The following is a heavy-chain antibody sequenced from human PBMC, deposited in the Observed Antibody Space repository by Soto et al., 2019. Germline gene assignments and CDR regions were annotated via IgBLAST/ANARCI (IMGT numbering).Heavy chain of an antibody. CDR3: SRTSGLTAVDY. V-gene: IGHV1-3*01. Sequence: QVQLVQSGAEVKKPGASVKVSCKASGYTFTSYAMHWGRQAPGQRLEWMGWINAGNVNTKYSQKFQVRVTITRDTSASTAYMQLSSLRSEDTAVYYCSRTSGLTAVDYWGQGTLVTVSS. CDR1: GYTFTSYA. J-gene: IGHJ4*02. CDR2: INAGNVNT. D-gene: IGHD5-12*01.